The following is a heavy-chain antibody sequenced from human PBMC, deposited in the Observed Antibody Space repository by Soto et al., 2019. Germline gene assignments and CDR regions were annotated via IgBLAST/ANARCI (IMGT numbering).Heavy chain of an antibody. V-gene: IGHV4-4*02. D-gene: IGHD6-19*01. CDR2: IYHSGST. CDR1: GGSISSSNW. CDR3: ARDRSSGWYEDYYYYGMDV. J-gene: IGHJ6*02. Sequence: PSETLSLTCAVSGGSISSSNWWSWVRQPPGKGLEWIGEIYHSGSTNYNPSLKSRVTISVDKSKNQFSLKLSSVTAADTAVYYCARDRSSGWYEDYYYYGMDVWGQGTTVTV.